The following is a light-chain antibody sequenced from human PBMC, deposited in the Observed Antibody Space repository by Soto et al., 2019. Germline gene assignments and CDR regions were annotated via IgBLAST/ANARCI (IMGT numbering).Light chain of an antibody. V-gene: IGKV1-9*01. CDR2: DAS. CDR1: QGISSY. CDR3: QQVNVYPST. J-gene: IGKJ5*01. Sequence: IQLTQSPSSLSASVGDRVTITCRASQGISSYLGWYQKKPGKAPNLLIYDASTLHSGVPSRVSGGGYGKDFTLTISRLQPEEWATYDCQQVNVYPSTFGGGTRLEIK.